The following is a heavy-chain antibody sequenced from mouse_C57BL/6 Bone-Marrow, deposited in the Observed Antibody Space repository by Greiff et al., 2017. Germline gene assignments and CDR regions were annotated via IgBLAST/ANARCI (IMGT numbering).Heavy chain of an antibody. CDR1: GFNIKDYY. CDR3: KGYYGSSSYAMDY. D-gene: IGHD1-1*01. CDR2: IDPEDGET. J-gene: IGHJ4*01. Sequence: EVQLQQSGAELVKPGASVKLSCTASGFNIKDYYIHWVKQRTEQGLEWIGRIDPEDGETKYAPKFQDKATITADTSSNTAYLQLSSLTSEDTAVYYCKGYYGSSSYAMDYWGQGTSVTVSS. V-gene: IGHV14-2*01.